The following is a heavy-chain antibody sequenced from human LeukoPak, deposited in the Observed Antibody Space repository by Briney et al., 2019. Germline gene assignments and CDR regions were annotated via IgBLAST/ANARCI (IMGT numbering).Heavy chain of an antibody. J-gene: IGHJ5*02. D-gene: IGHD3-3*01. CDR2: ISAYNGNT. CDR3: ARVQGGIFGVVIIHGGWFDP. Sequence: ASVKVSCKASGYTFTSYGISWVRLAPGQGLEWMGWISAYNGNTNYAQKLQGRVTMTTDTSTSTAYMELRSLRSDDTAVYYCARVQGGIFGVVIIHGGWFDPWGQGTLVTVSS. V-gene: IGHV1-18*01. CDR1: GYTFTSYG.